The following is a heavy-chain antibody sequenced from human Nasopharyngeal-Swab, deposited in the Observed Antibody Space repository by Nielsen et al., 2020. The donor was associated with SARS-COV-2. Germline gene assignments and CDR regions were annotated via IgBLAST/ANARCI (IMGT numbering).Heavy chain of an antibody. CDR3: AKPIAVAGGYYYGMDV. CDR2: ISAYNGHT. Sequence: ASVKVSCKASGYTFTTYGISWARQAPGQGLEWMGWISAYNGHTNYAQNLQGRLTMTTDTSTSTAYMELRSLRSDDTAVYYCAKPIAVAGGYYYGMDVWGQGTTVTVSS. D-gene: IGHD6-19*01. V-gene: IGHV1-18*04. CDR1: GYTFTTYG. J-gene: IGHJ6*02.